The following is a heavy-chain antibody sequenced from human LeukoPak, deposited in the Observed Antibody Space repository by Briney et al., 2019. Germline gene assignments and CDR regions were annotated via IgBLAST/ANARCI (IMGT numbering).Heavy chain of an antibody. CDR2: ISSSSSTI. Sequence: GGSLRLSCAASGFTFSSYSMNWVRQAPGKGLEWVSYISSSSSTIYYADSVKGRFTISRDNAKNSLYLQMNSLRAEDTAVYYCARESYYYDSSGYYSPAGFGYWGQGTLVTVSS. CDR1: GFTFSSYS. V-gene: IGHV3-48*01. CDR3: ARESYYYDSSGYYSPAGFGY. D-gene: IGHD3-22*01. J-gene: IGHJ4*02.